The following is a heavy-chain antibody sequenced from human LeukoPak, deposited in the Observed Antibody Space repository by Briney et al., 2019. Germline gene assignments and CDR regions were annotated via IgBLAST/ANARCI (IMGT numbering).Heavy chain of an antibody. J-gene: IGHJ4*02. Sequence: SVKVSCKASGYTFTSYGISWVRQAPGQGLEWMGGITPIFGTANYAQKFQGRVTMTRDTSTSTVYMELSSLRSEDTAVYYCARVGPRGPDYWGQGTLVTVSS. D-gene: IGHD3-10*01. CDR2: ITPIFGTA. CDR1: GYTFTSYG. CDR3: ARVGPRGPDY. V-gene: IGHV1-69*05.